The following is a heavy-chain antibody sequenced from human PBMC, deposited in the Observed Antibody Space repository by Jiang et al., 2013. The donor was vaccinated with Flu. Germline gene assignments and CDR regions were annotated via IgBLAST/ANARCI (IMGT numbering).Heavy chain of an antibody. Sequence: KSRVTISVDTSKNQFSLKLSSVTAADTAVYYCARGELDFDYWGQGTLVTVSS. J-gene: IGHJ4*02. V-gene: IGHV4-31*02. D-gene: IGHD1-26*01. CDR3: ARGELDFDY.